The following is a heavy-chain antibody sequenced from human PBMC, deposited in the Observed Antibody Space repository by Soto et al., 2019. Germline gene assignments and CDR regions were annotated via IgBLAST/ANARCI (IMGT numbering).Heavy chain of an antibody. CDR1: GGSISSNY. Sequence: KASETLSLTCTVSGGSISSNYWSWIRQPPGKGLEWVGYIYHSGSTNYNPSLKSRVTISIDTSKNQFSLTLRSVTAADTAVYYCARAAGDLLVYFDSWGQGALVTVSS. D-gene: IGHD3-10*01. CDR2: IYHSGST. J-gene: IGHJ4*02. CDR3: ARAAGDLLVYFDS. V-gene: IGHV4-59*01.